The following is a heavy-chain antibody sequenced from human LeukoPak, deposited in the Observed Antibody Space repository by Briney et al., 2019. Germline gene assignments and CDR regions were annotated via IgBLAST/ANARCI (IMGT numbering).Heavy chain of an antibody. CDR2: IYSGGST. CDR3: ARDPGIRAVPDN. Sequence: GGSLRLSCAASGFTVSSSYMSWVRQAPGKGLKWVSVIYSGGSTYYADSVKGRFTISRDNSKNTLYLQMNSLRAEDTAVYYCARDPGIRAVPDNWGQGTLVTVSS. J-gene: IGHJ4*02. V-gene: IGHV3-66*02. D-gene: IGHD2-2*01. CDR1: GFTVSSSY.